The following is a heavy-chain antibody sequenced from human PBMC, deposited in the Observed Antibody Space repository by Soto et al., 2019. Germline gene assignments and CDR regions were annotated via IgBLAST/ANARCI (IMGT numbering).Heavy chain of an antibody. J-gene: IGHJ3*02. CDR2: ISAYNGNT. D-gene: IGHD3-22*01. Sequence: GASVKVSCKASGYTFTSYGISWVRQAPGQGLEWMGWISAYNGNTNYAQKLQGRVTMTTDTSTSTAYMELRSLRSDDTAVYYCARDPFHYYDSSGYYRRAIDIWGQGTMVTVSS. CDR1: GYTFTSYG. V-gene: IGHV1-18*01. CDR3: ARDPFHYYDSSGYYRRAIDI.